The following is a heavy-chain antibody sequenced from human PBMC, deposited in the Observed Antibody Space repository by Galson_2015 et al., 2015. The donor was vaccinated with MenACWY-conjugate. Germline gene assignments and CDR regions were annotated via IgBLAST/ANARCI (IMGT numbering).Heavy chain of an antibody. V-gene: IGHV3-74*01. CDR2: INSDGSST. CDR3: ARGGQALEAAEDNWSDP. J-gene: IGHJ5*02. Sequence: SLRLSCAASGFTFSSYWMHWVRQGPGKGLVWVSRINSDGSSTNYADSVKGRFTISRDNAKNTLYLQMNSLRAEDTAVYYCARGGQALEAAEDNWSDPSGQGSLVPASS. D-gene: IGHD6-13*01. CDR1: GFTFSSYW.